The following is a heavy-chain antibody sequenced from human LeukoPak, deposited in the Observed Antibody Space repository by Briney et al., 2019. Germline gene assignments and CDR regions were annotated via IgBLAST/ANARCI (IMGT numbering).Heavy chain of an antibody. CDR1: GGSLSTYH. CDR2: IYATGTT. CDR3: ARDRAVARHYYYYYMDV. D-gene: IGHD6-19*01. Sequence: SETLSLTCSVSGGSLSTYHWTWIRQPAGKGLQWIGRIYATGTTNSDPSLESRVTMSVDTSKNQFSLKLSSVTAADTAVYYCARDRAVARHYYYYYMDVWGKGTTVTVSS. J-gene: IGHJ6*03. V-gene: IGHV4-4*07.